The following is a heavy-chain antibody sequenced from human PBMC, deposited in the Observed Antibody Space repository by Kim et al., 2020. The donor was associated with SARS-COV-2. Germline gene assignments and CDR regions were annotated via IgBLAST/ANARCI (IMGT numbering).Heavy chain of an antibody. Sequence: SVKGRFTIAGDNAKNTLYLQMNSLRPEDTAVYYCARAGDDDISGDDGFFHHWGQGALVTVSS. D-gene: IGHD3-22*01. CDR3: ARAGDDDISGDDGFFHH. J-gene: IGHJ1*01. V-gene: IGHV3-74*01.